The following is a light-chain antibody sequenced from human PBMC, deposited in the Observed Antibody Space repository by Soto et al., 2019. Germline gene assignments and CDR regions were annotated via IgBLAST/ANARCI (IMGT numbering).Light chain of an antibody. Sequence: EIVLMQSPGTLSLSPGERATLSCRASQSVSSTYLAWYQQKPGQAPRLLIYGASSRATGIPDRFSGSGSGTDFTLTINRLEPEDFAVYYCQQYSSSPRTFGQGTKVDIK. V-gene: IGKV3-20*01. J-gene: IGKJ1*01. CDR2: GAS. CDR3: QQYSSSPRT. CDR1: QSVSSTY.